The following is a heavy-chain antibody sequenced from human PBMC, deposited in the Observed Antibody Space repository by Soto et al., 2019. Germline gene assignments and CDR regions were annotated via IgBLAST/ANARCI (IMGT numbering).Heavy chain of an antibody. J-gene: IGHJ4*02. Sequence: QVQLVHSGADLKKPGSSVKLSCKASGGTFSSYTISWVRQAPGQGLEWMGRISSIIGIANYAQMLQGRVTITTDKYTSTASMDLSSQRSEDTAVFYCAGANLNRGSFDDWGQGTLVTVSA. CDR3: AGANLNRGSFDD. CDR1: GGTFSSYT. D-gene: IGHD1-1*01. CDR2: ISSIIGIA. V-gene: IGHV1-69*02.